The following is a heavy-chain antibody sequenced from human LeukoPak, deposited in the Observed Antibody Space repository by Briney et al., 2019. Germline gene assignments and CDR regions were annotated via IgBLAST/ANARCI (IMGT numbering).Heavy chain of an antibody. D-gene: IGHD4-23*01. CDR1: GFTFSSYT. V-gene: IGHV3-23*01. CDR2: ITTSDGNT. J-gene: IGHJ4*02. CDR3: ARGDYGGNMVGFDPFDY. Sequence: GGSLRLSCAASGFTFSSYTMSWVRQAPGKGLEWVSTITTSDGNTYYADSVKGRFTVSRDNSKNTLYLQMNSLRAEDTAVYYCARGDYGGNMVGFDPFDYWGQGTLVTVSS.